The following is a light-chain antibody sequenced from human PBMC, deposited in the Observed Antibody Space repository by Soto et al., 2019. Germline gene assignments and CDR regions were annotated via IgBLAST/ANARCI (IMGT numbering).Light chain of an antibody. CDR1: SSDAGGYNY. CDR2: DVS. V-gene: IGLV2-14*01. CDR3: SSYTSSSTYV. Sequence: QSALTQPASVPGSPGQSITISCTGTSSDAGGYNYVSWYQQHPGKAPKLMIYDVSNRPSGVSNRFSGSKSGNTASLTISGLQAEDEADYYCSSYTSSSTYVFGTGTKVTVL. J-gene: IGLJ1*01.